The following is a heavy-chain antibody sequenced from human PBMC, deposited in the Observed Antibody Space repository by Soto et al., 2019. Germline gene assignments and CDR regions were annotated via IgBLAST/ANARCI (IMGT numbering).Heavy chain of an antibody. J-gene: IGHJ4*02. CDR2: INHRGST. D-gene: IGHD6-13*01. Sequence: SETLSLTCAVYGGSFSGYYWSWIRQPPGKGLEWIGEINHRGSTNYNPSLKSRVTISVDTSKNQFSLKLSSVTAADTAVYYCGGGGSSSVGAYFDYGAEETLVTFPS. CDR1: GGSFSGYY. CDR3: GGGGSSSVGAYFDY. V-gene: IGHV4-34*01.